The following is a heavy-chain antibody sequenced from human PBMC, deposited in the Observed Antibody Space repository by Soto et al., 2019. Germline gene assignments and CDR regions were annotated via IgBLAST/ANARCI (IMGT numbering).Heavy chain of an antibody. Sequence: GASVKVSSKASGYTFTSYGISWVRQAPGQGLEWMGWISAYNGNTNYAQKLQGRVTMTTDTSTSTAYMELRSLRSDDTAVYYCARVRAGQNYRWYDAFDIWGQGTMVIVSS. CDR1: GYTFTSYG. D-gene: IGHD3-16*02. J-gene: IGHJ3*02. CDR2: ISAYNGNT. V-gene: IGHV1-18*04. CDR3: ARVRAGQNYRWYDAFDI.